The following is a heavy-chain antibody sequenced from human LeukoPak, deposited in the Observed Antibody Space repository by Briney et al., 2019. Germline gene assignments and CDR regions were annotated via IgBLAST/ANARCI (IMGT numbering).Heavy chain of an antibody. CDR2: IYYSGST. CDR3: ARAKYSYGLDY. J-gene: IGHJ4*02. D-gene: IGHD5-18*01. Sequence: PSQTLSLTCAVSGGSISSGGYSWSWIRQPPGKGLEWIGYIYYSGSTYYNPSPKSRVTISVDTSKNQFSLKLSSVTAADTAVYYCARAKYSYGLDYWGQGTLATVSS. CDR1: GGSISSGGYS. V-gene: IGHV4-30-4*07.